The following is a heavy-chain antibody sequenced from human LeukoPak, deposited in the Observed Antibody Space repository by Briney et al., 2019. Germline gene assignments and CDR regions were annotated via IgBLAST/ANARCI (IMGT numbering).Heavy chain of an antibody. Sequence: GGSLRLSCAASGFSFTNYGMSWVRQAPGKGLEWVSFISASGSSTHYADCVKGRFTISRDNSKNTVHLQINSLRAEDTATYYCAKGAQYDFWSGYTIEYFDVWGQGTLVSVSS. CDR1: GFSFTNYG. D-gene: IGHD3-3*01. CDR3: AKGAQYDFWSGYTIEYFDV. V-gene: IGHV3-23*01. J-gene: IGHJ4*02. CDR2: ISASGSST.